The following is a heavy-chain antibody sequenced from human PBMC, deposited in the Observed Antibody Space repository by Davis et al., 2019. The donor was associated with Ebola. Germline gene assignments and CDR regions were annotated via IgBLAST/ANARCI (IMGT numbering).Heavy chain of an antibody. V-gene: IGHV3-23*01. Sequence: ESLKISCAASGFTFSSYAMSWVRQAPGKGLEWVSAISGSGGSTYYADSVKGRFTISRDNSKNTLYLQMNSLRAEDTAVYYCAKFNSVWLVGRFDYWGQGTLVTVSS. J-gene: IGHJ4*02. D-gene: IGHD6-19*01. CDR3: AKFNSVWLVGRFDY. CDR2: ISGSGGST. CDR1: GFTFSSYA.